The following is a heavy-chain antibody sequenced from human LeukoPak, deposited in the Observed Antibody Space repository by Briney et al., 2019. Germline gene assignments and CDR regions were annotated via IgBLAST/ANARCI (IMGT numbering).Heavy chain of an antibody. D-gene: IGHD3-10*01. CDR3: AKGSYYKSAFDY. CDR1: GFTFDDYA. J-gene: IGHJ4*02. V-gene: IGHV3-9*01. CDR2: ISWNSGSI. Sequence: PGGSLRLSCAASGFTFDDYAMHWVRQAPGKGLEWVSGISWNSGSIGYADSVKGRFTNSRDNAKNSLYLQMNSLRAEDTALYYCAKGSYYKSAFDYWGQGTLVTVSS.